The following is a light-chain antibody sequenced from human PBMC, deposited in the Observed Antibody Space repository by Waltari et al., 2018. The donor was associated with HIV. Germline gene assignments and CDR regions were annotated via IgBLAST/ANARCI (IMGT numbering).Light chain of an antibody. J-gene: IGLJ2*01. V-gene: IGLV3-25*03. Sequence: SYELTQPPSVSVSPGQTARITCSGDALPKQYASWYQQQPGQAPVLVIYKDSERPSGIPERFSGSSSGTTVTLTISGVQAEDEADYYCQSADSSGTVVFGGGTKLTVL. CDR3: QSADSSGTVV. CDR1: ALPKQY. CDR2: KDS.